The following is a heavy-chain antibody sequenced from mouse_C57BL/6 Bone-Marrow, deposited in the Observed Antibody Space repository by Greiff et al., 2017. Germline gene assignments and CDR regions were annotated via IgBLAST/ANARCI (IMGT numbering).Heavy chain of an antibody. CDR1: GFNIKDDY. V-gene: IGHV14-4*01. CDR2: IDPENGDT. CDR3: TTRDYSNPSAY. Sequence: DVKLQESGAELVRPGASVKLSCTASGFNIKDDYMHWVKQRPEQGLEWIGWIDPENGDTEYASKFQGKATITADTSSNTAYLQLSSLTSEDTAVYYCTTRDYSNPSAYWGQGTLVTVSA. J-gene: IGHJ3*01. D-gene: IGHD2-5*01.